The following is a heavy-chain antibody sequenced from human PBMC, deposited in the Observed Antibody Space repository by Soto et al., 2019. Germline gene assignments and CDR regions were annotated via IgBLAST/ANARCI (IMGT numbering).Heavy chain of an antibody. J-gene: IGHJ5*02. Sequence: QVQLQESGPGLVKPSQTLSLTCTVSGGSISSGDYYWSWIRQPPGKGLEWIGYIYYSGSTYYNPSLKSRVTISVDTSKNQFSLKLSSVTAADTAVHYCARGVQGGYDGRWLDPWGQGTLVTVSS. CDR2: IYYSGST. CDR3: ARGVQGGYDGRWLDP. D-gene: IGHD5-12*01. CDR1: GGSISSGDYY. V-gene: IGHV4-30-4*01.